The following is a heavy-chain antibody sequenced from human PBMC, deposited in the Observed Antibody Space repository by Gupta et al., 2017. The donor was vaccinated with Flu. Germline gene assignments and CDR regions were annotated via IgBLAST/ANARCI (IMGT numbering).Heavy chain of an antibody. D-gene: IGHD2-2*02. Sequence: GKGLEWVSAISGSGGSTYYADSVKGRFTISRDNSKNTLYLQMNSLRAEDTAVYYCAKVGIVVVPAATPEFDYWGQGTLVTVSS. CDR2: ISGSGGST. J-gene: IGHJ4*02. V-gene: IGHV3-23*01. CDR3: AKVGIVVVPAATPEFDY.